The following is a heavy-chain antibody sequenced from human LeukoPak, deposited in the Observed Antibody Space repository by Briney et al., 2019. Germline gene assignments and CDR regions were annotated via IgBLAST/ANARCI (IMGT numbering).Heavy chain of an antibody. CDR3: ARKLGVVTTIPHFDY. CDR1: GGSFTAHY. Sequence: NPSETLSLTCTVSGGSFTAHYWNWFRQPAGKGLEWIGRIYSGGSTNYKSSLKSRVIMSIDTSKNLFSLSLTSVTAADTAVYYCARKLGVVTTIPHFDYWGQGTLVTVSS. V-gene: IGHV4-4*07. D-gene: IGHD2-21*02. J-gene: IGHJ4*02. CDR2: IYSGGST.